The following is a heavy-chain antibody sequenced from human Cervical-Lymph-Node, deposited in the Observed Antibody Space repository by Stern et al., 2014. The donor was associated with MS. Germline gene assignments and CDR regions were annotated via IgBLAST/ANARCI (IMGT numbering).Heavy chain of an antibody. Sequence: VQLVESGGGVVQPGRSVRLSCAASGFSFSRYAMHWVRQAPGKGLEWVGFIWYDGSNPYYADSVTGRFTISRDNFKNTLYLQMNSLRAEDTAVYYCASAYSSSHYYFDYWGQGTLVTVSS. CDR1: GFSFSRYA. CDR2: IWYDGSNP. CDR3: ASAYSSSHYYFDY. J-gene: IGHJ4*02. V-gene: IGHV3-33*01. D-gene: IGHD6-13*01.